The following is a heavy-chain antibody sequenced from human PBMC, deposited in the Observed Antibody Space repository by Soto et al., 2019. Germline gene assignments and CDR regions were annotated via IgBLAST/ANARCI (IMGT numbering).Heavy chain of an antibody. J-gene: IGHJ4*02. V-gene: IGHV1-18*01. CDR2: ISAYNGNT. CDR3: ARETGTYYYDSSGYYVFDY. Sequence: ASVKVSCKASGYTFTSYGISWVRQAPGQGLEWMGWISAYNGNTNYAQKLQGRVTMTTDTSTSTACMELRSLRSDDTAAYYCARETGTYYYDSSGYYVFDYWGQGTLVTVSS. CDR1: GYTFTSYG. D-gene: IGHD3-22*01.